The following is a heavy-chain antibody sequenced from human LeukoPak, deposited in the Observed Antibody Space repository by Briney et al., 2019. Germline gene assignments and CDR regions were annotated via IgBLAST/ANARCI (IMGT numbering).Heavy chain of an antibody. CDR1: GFTFSDYY. CDR2: ISSSGSTI. Sequence: GGSLRISCAASGFTFSDYYMSWIRQAPGKGLEWVSYISSSGSTIYYADSVKGRFTISRDNAKNSLYLQMNSLRAEDTAVYYCARDLSGTMVRGFFDYWGQGTLVTVSS. D-gene: IGHD3-10*01. J-gene: IGHJ4*02. V-gene: IGHV3-11*04. CDR3: ARDLSGTMVRGFFDY.